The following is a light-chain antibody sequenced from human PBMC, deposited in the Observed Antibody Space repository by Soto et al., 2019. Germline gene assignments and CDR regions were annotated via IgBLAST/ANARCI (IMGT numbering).Light chain of an antibody. J-gene: IGKJ1*01. V-gene: IGKV1-39*01. CDR2: AAS. Sequence: DIQMTQSPSSLSASVGDRVTITCRASQTISNSLNWYQQKPGKAPKLLIFAASSLQSGVPSRFSGSGSGTDFTLTIGSLQPEDFATYYCQHYNSYSEAFGQGTKVELK. CDR1: QTISNS. CDR3: QHYNSYSEA.